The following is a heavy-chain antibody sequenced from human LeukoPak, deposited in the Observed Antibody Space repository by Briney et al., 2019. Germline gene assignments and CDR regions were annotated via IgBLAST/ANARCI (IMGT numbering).Heavy chain of an antibody. Sequence: GGSLRLSCAASGFIFSGSAMHWVRQAPGKGLEWVSAITATSLHIYYADSVKGRFTISRDNAKNSLYLQMNSLRVEDTALYYCARVRSVGGNPHAFNIWGQGTMVTVSS. CDR3: ARVRSVGGNPHAFNI. CDR2: ITATSLHI. V-gene: IGHV3-21*01. D-gene: IGHD4-23*01. CDR1: GFIFSGSA. J-gene: IGHJ3*02.